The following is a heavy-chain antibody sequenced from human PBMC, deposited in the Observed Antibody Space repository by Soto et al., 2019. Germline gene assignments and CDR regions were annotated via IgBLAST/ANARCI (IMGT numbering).Heavy chain of an antibody. CDR3: ARVPEMATITSGYYFDY. V-gene: IGHV4-31*03. CDR1: GGSISSGDYY. J-gene: IGHJ4*02. CDR2: IYYSGST. D-gene: IGHD5-12*01. Sequence: PSETLSLTCTVSGGSISSGDYYWSWIRQHPGKGLEWIGYIYYSGSTYYNPSLKSRVTISVDTSKNQFSLKLSSVTAADTAVYYCARVPEMATITSGYYFDYWGQGTLVTVSS.